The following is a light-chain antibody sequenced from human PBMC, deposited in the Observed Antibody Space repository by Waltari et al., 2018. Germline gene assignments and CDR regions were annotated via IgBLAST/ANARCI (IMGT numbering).Light chain of an antibody. Sequence: QSLLTQPPSVSGAPGQRITISCTGSRSNIGAGYEVHWYQQFPGTPPKLLIFGSINRAPGVPDRFPGSKSGTSASLAITGLQPEDEADYYCQSYDSSLTGFWVFGGGTKLTVV. CDR3: QSYDSSLTGFWV. CDR1: RSNIGAGYE. V-gene: IGLV1-40*01. J-gene: IGLJ3*02. CDR2: GSI.